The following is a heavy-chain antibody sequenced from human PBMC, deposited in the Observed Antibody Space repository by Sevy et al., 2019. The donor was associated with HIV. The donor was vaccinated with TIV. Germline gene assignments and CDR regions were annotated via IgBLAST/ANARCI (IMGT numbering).Heavy chain of an antibody. J-gene: IGHJ4*02. D-gene: IGHD3-22*01. CDR1: GFTFSSYA. CDR2: ISGSGGST. V-gene: IGHV3-23*01. Sequence: GGSLRLSCAASGFTFSSYAMSWVRQAPGKGLEWVSAISGSGGSTYYADSVKGRFTISRDNSKNTVYLQMNSLRAEDTAVYYCAKDGSAYDSSGYYSFDYWGQGTLVTVSS. CDR3: AKDGSAYDSSGYYSFDY.